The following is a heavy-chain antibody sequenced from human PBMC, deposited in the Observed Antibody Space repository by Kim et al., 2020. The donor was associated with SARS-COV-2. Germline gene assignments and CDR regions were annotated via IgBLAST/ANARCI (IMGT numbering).Heavy chain of an antibody. J-gene: IGHJ5*02. D-gene: IGHD6-19*01. CDR2: ISGSGGST. CDR3: LGSSGWYEGSLNWFDP. V-gene: IGHV3-23*01. CDR1: GFTFSSYA. Sequence: GGSLRLSCAASGFTFSSYAMSWVRQAPGKGLEWVSAISGSGGSTYYADSVKGRFTISRDNSKNTLYLQMNSLRAEDTAVYYCLGSSGWYEGSLNWFDPWGQGTLVTVSS.